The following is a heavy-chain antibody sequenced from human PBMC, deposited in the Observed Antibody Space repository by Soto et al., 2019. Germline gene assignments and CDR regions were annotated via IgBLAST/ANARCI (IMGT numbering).Heavy chain of an antibody. CDR3: VRGKVNFDF. J-gene: IGHJ4*02. V-gene: IGHV4-38-2*02. CDR1: NYSISSGYH. Sequence: XEPLSLTFIVSNYSISSGYHWGWIRQPPGKGLEGIGTIYQSGNTYQNPSLKSRVILSIDTSKNQFSLNLRNVTAADTAVYYCVRGKVNFDFWGKGILVTVSS. CDR2: IYQSGNT.